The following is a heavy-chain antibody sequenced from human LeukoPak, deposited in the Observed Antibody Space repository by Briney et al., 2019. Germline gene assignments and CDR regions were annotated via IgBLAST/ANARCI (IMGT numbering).Heavy chain of an antibody. J-gene: IGHJ3*02. V-gene: IGHV1-69*06. CDR1: GGTFSSNA. D-gene: IGHD6-19*01. CDR2: IIPIFGTA. CDR3: ARRSGSSGWYRKAFDI. Sequence: ASVKVSCKASGGTFSSNAISWVRQAPGQGLEWMGGIIPIFGTAKYAQKFQGRVTITADKSTSTAYMELSSLRSEDTAVYYCARRSGSSGWYRKAFDIWGQGTMVTVSS.